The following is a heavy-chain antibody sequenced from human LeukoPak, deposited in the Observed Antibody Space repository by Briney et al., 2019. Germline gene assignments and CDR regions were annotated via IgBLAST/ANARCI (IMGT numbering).Heavy chain of an antibody. J-gene: IGHJ4*02. Sequence: PGGSLRLSCAASGFTFSSYSMNWVRQAPGKGLEWVSAISGSGGSTYYADSVKGRFTISRDNSKNTLYLQMNSLRAEDTAVYYCAKTTIIAARPYYFDYWGQGTLVTVSS. CDR3: AKTTIIAARPYYFDY. V-gene: IGHV3-23*01. D-gene: IGHD6-6*01. CDR2: ISGSGGST. CDR1: GFTFSSYS.